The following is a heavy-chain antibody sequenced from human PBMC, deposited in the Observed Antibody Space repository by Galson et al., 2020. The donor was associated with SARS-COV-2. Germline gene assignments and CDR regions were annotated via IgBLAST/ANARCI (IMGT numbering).Heavy chain of an antibody. D-gene: IGHD4-17*01. J-gene: IGHJ4*02. V-gene: IGHV4-38-2*02. CDR1: GYSISSGYY. Sequence: ASETLSLTCTVSGYSISSGYYWGWIRQPPGKGLEWIGSIYHSGSTYYNPSLKSRVTISVDTSKNQFSLKLSSVTAADTAVYYCAREVRYGDYPHFAYWGQGTLVTVSS. CDR3: AREVRYGDYPHFAY. CDR2: IYHSGST.